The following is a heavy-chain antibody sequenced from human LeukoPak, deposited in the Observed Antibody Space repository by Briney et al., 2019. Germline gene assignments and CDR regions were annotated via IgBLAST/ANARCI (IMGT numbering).Heavy chain of an antibody. CDR3: ASYSSIAVAGLYQGYFDY. Sequence: GASVKVSCKASGGTFSSYAISWVRQAPGQGLEWMGGIIPIFGTANYAQKFQGRVTITTDESKSTAYMELSSLRSEDTAVYYCASYSSIAVAGLYQGYFDYWGQGTLVTVSS. D-gene: IGHD6-19*01. J-gene: IGHJ4*02. V-gene: IGHV1-69*05. CDR2: IIPIFGTA. CDR1: GGTFSSYA.